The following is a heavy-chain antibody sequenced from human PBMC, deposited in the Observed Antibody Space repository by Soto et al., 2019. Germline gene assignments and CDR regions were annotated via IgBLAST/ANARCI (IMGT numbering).Heavy chain of an antibody. CDR1: RGSVSSASYY. D-gene: IGHD6-13*01. CDR3: ASWYSSTWSNFDY. CDR2: IYYSGST. J-gene: IGHJ4*02. Sequence: KSSETLSLTCTVARGSVSSASYYWTWIRQPPGKGLEWIGYIYYSGSTNYNPSLKSRVTISVDTSKNQFSLKLSAVTAADTAVYYCASWYSSTWSNFDYWGQGTLVTVSS. V-gene: IGHV4-61*01.